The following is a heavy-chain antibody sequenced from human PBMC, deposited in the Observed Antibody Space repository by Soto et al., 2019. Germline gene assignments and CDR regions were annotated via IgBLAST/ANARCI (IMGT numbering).Heavy chain of an antibody. CDR1: GGSISSYY. J-gene: IGHJ6*02. V-gene: IGHV4-4*07. CDR2: IYTSGST. CDR3: ASCSSTSCRDYYYGMDV. Sequence: QVQLQESGPGLVKPSETLSLTCTVSGGSISSYYWSWIRQPAGKGLEWIGRIYTSGSTNYNPSLKSRVTMSVDTSKNQFSRKLSSVTAADTAVYYCASCSSTSCRDYYYGMDVWGQGTTVTVSS. D-gene: IGHD2-2*01.